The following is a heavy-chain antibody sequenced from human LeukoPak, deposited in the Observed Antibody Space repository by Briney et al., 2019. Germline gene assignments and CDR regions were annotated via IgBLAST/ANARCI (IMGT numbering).Heavy chain of an antibody. CDR2: INHSGST. Sequence: SETLSLTCAGYGGSFSGYYWSWIRQPPGKGLEWIGEINHSGSTNYNPSLKSRVTISVDTSKNQFSLKLSSVTAADTAVYYCARLRGAFDIWGQGTMVTVSS. D-gene: IGHD3-10*01. CDR3: ARLRGAFDI. CDR1: GGSFSGYY. J-gene: IGHJ3*02. V-gene: IGHV4-34*01.